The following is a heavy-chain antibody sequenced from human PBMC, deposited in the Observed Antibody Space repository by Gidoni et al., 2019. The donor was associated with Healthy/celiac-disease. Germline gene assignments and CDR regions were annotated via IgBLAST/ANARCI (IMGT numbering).Heavy chain of an antibody. V-gene: IGHV1-46*03. CDR2: INPSGGST. J-gene: IGHJ6*02. Sequence: QVHLVQSGAEVKKPVASVTVSCQASGDTFTTYYMHWMRQAPGQGLEWMGIINPSGGSTSYAQKFQGRVTMTRDTSTSTVYMELSSLRSEDTAVYYCARVSDLYSNYQKDYYYYYGMDVWGQGTTVTVSS. CDR3: ARVSDLYSNYQKDYYYYYGMDV. CDR1: GDTFTTYY. D-gene: IGHD4-4*01.